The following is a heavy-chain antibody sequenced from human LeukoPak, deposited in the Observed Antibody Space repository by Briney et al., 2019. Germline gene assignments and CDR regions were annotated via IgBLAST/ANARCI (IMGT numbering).Heavy chain of an antibody. CDR1: EFTSSSYA. J-gene: IGHJ6*03. D-gene: IGHD1-26*01. CDR3: VRQGSSLYYTHTYMDV. CDR2: ISSDGSGI. V-gene: IGHV3-30*01. Sequence: GGSLRLSCEASEFTSSSYAMHWVRQAPGKGLEWVAVISSDGSGIHYADSVTGRFAISRDIPNNTLYLRMNSLKVEDTAVYFCVRQGSSLYYTHTYMDVWGKGTTVTVSS.